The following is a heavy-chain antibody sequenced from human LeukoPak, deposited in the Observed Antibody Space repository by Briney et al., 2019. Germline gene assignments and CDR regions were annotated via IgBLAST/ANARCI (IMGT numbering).Heavy chain of an antibody. V-gene: IGHV3-23*01. CDR3: AKGAAAGLVDWFDP. CDR2: ITGDGAT. J-gene: IGHJ5*02. Sequence: GGSLRLSCAVSGFTFTNFAMLWVRQAPGKGLQWVSSITGDGATSYSDSVRGRFMLSRDTYKNTLYLQMNSLTAEDTALYYCAKGAAAGLVDWFDPWGQGTLVTVSS. D-gene: IGHD6-25*01. CDR1: GFTFTNFA.